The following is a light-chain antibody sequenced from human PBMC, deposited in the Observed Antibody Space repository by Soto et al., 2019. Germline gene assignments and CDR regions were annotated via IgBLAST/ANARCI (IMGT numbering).Light chain of an antibody. V-gene: IGKV1-39*01. CDR2: GAS. J-gene: IGKJ2*01. CDR1: HSISSF. Sequence: DFQLTKSPSSLSASVGDRVTITCRARHSISSFLTWYPQKPGKAPRLIIYGASSLQRGVPSRFSGSGSGTEFTLTISSLQPEDFATYYCHQLSNSLMSNFGQGTPLAI. CDR3: HQLSNSLMSN.